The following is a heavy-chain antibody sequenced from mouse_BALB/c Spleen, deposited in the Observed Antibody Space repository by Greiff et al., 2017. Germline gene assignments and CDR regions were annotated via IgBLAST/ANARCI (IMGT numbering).Heavy chain of an antibody. CDR2: ISTYYGNT. V-gene: IGHV1S137*01. CDR1: GYTFTDYA. J-gene: IGHJ2*01. Sequence: GVSVKISCKGSGYTFTDYAMHWVKQSHAKSLEWIGVISTYYGNTNYNQKFKGKATMTVDKSSSTAYMELARLTSEDSAIYYCARGITNYFDYWGQGTTLTVSS. D-gene: IGHD2-4*01. CDR3: ARGITNYFDY.